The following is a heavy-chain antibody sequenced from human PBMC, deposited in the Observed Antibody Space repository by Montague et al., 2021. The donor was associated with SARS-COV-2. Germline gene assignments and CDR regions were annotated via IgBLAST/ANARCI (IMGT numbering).Heavy chain of an antibody. CDR1: VSSNSAA. D-gene: IGHD4-17*01. Sequence: VSSNSAAWNWIRQPAGKGLEWIGRIYSSGSTNYNPSLKSRVTMSVDTSKNQFSLKVSSVTAADTAVYYCARDYGDYSYYYGLDVWGQGTTVTVSS. CDR3: ARDYGDYSYYYGLDV. CDR2: IYSSGST. J-gene: IGHJ6*02. V-gene: IGHV4-4*07.